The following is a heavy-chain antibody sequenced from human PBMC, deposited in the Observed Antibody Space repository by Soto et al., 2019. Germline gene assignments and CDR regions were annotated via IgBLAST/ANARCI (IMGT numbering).Heavy chain of an antibody. J-gene: IGHJ4*02. D-gene: IGHD5-12*01. CDR1: GGTFSSYT. Sequence: QVQLVQSGAEVKKPGSSVKVSCKASGGTFSSYTISWVRQAPGQGLEWMGRIIPILGIANYAQKFQGRVTITADKSTSTAYMELSSLRSEDTAVYYCARDLGPGDGYNGGFDYWGQGTLVTVSS. CDR3: ARDLGPGDGYNGGFDY. V-gene: IGHV1-69*08. CDR2: IIPILGIA.